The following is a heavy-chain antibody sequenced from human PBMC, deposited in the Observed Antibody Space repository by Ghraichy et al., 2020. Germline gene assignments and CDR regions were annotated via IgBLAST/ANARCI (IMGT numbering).Heavy chain of an antibody. D-gene: IGHD3-22*01. J-gene: IGHJ3*02. CDR3: ARIMNYYDSSGYSEGPFDI. V-gene: IGHV4-59*08. CDR1: GDSISGYY. Sequence: SETLSLTCTVSGDSISGYYWSWIRQPPGKGLEWIGYGFHTGSADYNPSIESRVTISVDTSKNQFSLRLMSVTAADTAVYFCARIMNYYDSSGYSEGPFDIWGQGTMVTVS. CDR2: GFHTGSA.